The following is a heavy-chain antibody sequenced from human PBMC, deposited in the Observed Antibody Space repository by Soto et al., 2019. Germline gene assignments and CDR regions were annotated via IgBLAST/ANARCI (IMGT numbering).Heavy chain of an antibody. Sequence: EVQLVESGGGLVKPGGSLRLSCAASGFTFSSYSMNWVRQAPGKGLEWVSSISSSSSYIYYADSVKGRFTISRDNAKNSLYLQMNSLRAEDTAVYYCARDVSECSSWYIDAFDIWGQGTMVTVSS. CDR3: ARDVSECSSWYIDAFDI. CDR2: ISSSSSYI. J-gene: IGHJ3*02. CDR1: GFTFSSYS. V-gene: IGHV3-21*01. D-gene: IGHD6-13*01.